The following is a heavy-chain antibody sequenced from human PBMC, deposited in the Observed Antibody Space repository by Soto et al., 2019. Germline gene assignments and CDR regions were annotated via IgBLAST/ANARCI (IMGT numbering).Heavy chain of an antibody. CDR2: ISAYNGNT. CDR1: GYTFTNYG. J-gene: IGHJ4*02. D-gene: IGHD5-12*01. Sequence: QVQLVQSGAEVKKPGASVKVSCKASGYTFTNYGISWVRQAPGQGLEWMGWISAYNGNTNYAQKLQGRVTMTTGTATSTGYMELRSLRSDDTAVYYCARDSGYGLLFDYWGQGTLVTVSS. CDR3: ARDSGYGLLFDY. V-gene: IGHV1-18*01.